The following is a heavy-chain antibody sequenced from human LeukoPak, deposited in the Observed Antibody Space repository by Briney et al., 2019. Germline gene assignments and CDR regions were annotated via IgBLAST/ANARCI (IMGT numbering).Heavy chain of an antibody. CDR1: GFTFSNYE. V-gene: IGHV3-48*03. CDR2: ISSSGNTV. CDR3: ARDLTEDIVLMVYAIRAFDI. D-gene: IGHD2-8*01. J-gene: IGHJ3*02. Sequence: PGGSLRLSCAASGFTFSNYEINWVRQAPGKGLEWISYISSSGNTVHYADSVKGRFTISRDNAKNSLYLQMNSLRAEDTAVYYCARDLTEDIVLMVYAIRAFDIWGQGTMVTVSS.